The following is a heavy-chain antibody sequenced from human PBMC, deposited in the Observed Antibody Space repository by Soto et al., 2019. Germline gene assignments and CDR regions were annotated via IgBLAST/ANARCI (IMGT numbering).Heavy chain of an antibody. J-gene: IGHJ4*02. Sequence: GGSLRLSRAASGFTFSSYSMNWVRQAPGKGLEWVSYISSSSSTIYYADSVKGRFTISRDNAKNSLYLQMNSLRDEDTAVYYCARDRYYYDSSGYYLFDYWGQGTLVTVSS. CDR1: GFTFSSYS. CDR3: ARDRYYYDSSGYYLFDY. CDR2: ISSSSSTI. V-gene: IGHV3-48*02. D-gene: IGHD3-22*01.